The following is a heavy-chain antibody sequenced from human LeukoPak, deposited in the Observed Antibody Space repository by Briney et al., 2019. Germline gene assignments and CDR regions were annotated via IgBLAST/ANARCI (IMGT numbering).Heavy chain of an antibody. Sequence: PGGSLRLSCAASGFTFSSYWMSWVRQAPGKGLEWVAKIKQDGSDKYYVDSVKGRFTISRDNAKNSLYLQMNSLRAEDTAVYYCARDRGGRGLDYWGQGTLVTVSS. CDR3: ARDRGGRGLDY. V-gene: IGHV3-7*01. D-gene: IGHD4-23*01. J-gene: IGHJ4*02. CDR1: GFTFSSYW. CDR2: IKQDGSDK.